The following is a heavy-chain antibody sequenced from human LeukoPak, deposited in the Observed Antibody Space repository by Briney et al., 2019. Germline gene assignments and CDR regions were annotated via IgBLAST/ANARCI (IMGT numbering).Heavy chain of an antibody. CDR3: ARGGYQLLTYFDY. J-gene: IGHJ4*02. CDR1: GYSFTSYW. CDR2: IYPGDSET. D-gene: IGHD2-2*01. V-gene: IGHV5-51*01. Sequence: GEALKISCKGSGYSFTSYWIGWVRQMPGKGLEWMGIIYPGDSETRYSPSFQGQVTISSDKSITSAYLKWSSLTASDTAMYYCARGGYQLLTYFDYWGQGTLVTVSS.